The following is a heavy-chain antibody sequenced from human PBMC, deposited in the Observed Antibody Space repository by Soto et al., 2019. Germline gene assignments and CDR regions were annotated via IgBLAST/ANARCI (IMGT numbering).Heavy chain of an antibody. Sequence: SETLSLTCTVSGGSISSGGYYRSWIRQHPGKGLEWIGYIYYSGSTYYNPSLKSRVTISVDTSKNQFSLKLSSVTAADTAVYYCAREVGYSYETFFDYWGQGTLVTVSS. D-gene: IGHD5-18*01. CDR3: AREVGYSYETFFDY. CDR1: GGSISSGGYY. J-gene: IGHJ4*02. CDR2: IYYSGST. V-gene: IGHV4-31*03.